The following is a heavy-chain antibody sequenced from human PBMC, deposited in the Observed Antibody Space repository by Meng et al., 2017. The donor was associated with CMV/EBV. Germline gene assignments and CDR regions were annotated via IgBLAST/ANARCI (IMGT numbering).Heavy chain of an antibody. CDR1: SNYS. CDR3: ARDPSGCSGGSCYPALFDC. V-gene: IGHV3-21*01. D-gene: IGHD2-15*01. J-gene: IGHJ4*02. CDR2: ISSSSSYI. Sequence: SNYSMTRIRHAPGKGLEWSASISSSSSYIYYADSVKGRFTISRDNAKNSLYLQMNSLGAEDTDVYYCARDPSGCSGGSCYPALFDCWGQGTLVTVSS.